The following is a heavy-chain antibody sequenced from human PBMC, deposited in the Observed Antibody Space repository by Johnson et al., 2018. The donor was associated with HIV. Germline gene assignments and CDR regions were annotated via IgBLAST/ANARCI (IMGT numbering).Heavy chain of an antibody. Sequence: QVQLVESGGGVVRPGGSLRLSCAASGFTFSSYGMHWVRQAPGKGLEWVAVKSYKGSNKYYADSVKGRFTISRDNAKNSRYLQMNRLRAEETALYYCAKGWTTVTTRIDALDIRGQGTMVTVSS. V-gene: IGHV3-30*18. J-gene: IGHJ3*02. CDR3: AKGWTTVTTRIDALDI. CDR2: KSYKGSNK. D-gene: IGHD4-11*01. CDR1: GFTFSSYG.